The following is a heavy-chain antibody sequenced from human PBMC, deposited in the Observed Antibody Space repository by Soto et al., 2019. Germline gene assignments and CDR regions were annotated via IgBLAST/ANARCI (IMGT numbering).Heavy chain of an antibody. Sequence: QVQLQESGPGLVKPSETLSLTCTVSGGSISSYYWSWIRQPPGKGLEWIGYIYYSGSTNYNPTLKSRVTISVGTSKNQFSPEVSSVTASETALYYWARGRGPSGYYPNYLDYWGQGTLVNVSP. V-gene: IGHV4-59*01. CDR2: IYYSGST. D-gene: IGHD3-22*01. J-gene: IGHJ4*02. CDR3: ARGRGPSGYYPNYLDY. CDR1: GGSISSYY.